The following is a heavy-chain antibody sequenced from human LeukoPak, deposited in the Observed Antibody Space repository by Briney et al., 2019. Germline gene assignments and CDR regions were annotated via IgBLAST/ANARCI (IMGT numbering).Heavy chain of an antibody. V-gene: IGHV7-4-1*02. J-gene: IGHJ6*03. CDR1: GYTFTSYA. Sequence: ASVKVSCKASGYTFTSYAMNWVRQAPGQGLEWMGWINTNTGNPTYAQGFTGRFVFSLDTSVSTAYLQISNLKAEDTAVYYCARGNNASPDYYYYYMDVWGKGTTVTVSS. D-gene: IGHD1/OR15-1a*01. CDR3: ARGNNASPDYYYYYMDV. CDR2: INTNTGNP.